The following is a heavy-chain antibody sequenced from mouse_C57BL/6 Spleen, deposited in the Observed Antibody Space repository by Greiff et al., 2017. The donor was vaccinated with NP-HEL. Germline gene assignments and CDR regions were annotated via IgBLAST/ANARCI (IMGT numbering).Heavy chain of an antibody. CDR3: AVSNSYYAMDY. Sequence: VQLQQSGAELVRPGASVTLSCKASGYTFTDYEMHWVKQTPVHGLEWIGAIDPETGGTAYNQKFKGKAILTADKSSSTAYMELRSLTSEDAAVYYCAVSNSYYAMDYWGQGTSVTVSS. CDR1: GYTFTDYE. V-gene: IGHV1-15*01. D-gene: IGHD2-5*01. CDR2: IDPETGGT. J-gene: IGHJ4*01.